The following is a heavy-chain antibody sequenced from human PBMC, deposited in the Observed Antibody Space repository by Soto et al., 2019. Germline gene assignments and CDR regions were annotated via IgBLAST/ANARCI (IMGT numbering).Heavy chain of an antibody. J-gene: IGHJ4*02. CDR3: AKDDYGDSGPIFDY. D-gene: IGHD4-17*01. Sequence: LRLSCAASGFTFSTYAMSWVRQAPGKGLEWVSTIRISGGDTYYADSVKGRFTISRDNSKNTLYLQMNSLSAEDTAVYYCAKDDYGDSGPIFDYWGQGTLVTVSS. CDR1: GFTFSTYA. CDR2: IRISGGDT. V-gene: IGHV3-23*01.